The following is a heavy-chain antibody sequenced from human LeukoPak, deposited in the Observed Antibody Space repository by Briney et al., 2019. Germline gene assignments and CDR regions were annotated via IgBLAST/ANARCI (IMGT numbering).Heavy chain of an antibody. J-gene: IGHJ6*02. CDR2: ISHDGAAK. V-gene: IGHV3-30*03. CDR3: ARDRGYFYYGMDV. CDR1: EFTFNNYG. Sequence: PGGSLRLSCAASEFTFNNYGMHWVRQAPGKGLEWVAVISHDGAAKYYGDSVRGRFIISRDNSKNTLDLQVNSLRAEDTAVYYCARDRGYFYYGMDVWGQGTTVTVSS.